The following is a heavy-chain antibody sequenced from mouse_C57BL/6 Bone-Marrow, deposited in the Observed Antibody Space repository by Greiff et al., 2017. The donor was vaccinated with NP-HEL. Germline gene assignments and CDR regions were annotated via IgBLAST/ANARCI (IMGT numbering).Heavy chain of an antibody. J-gene: IGHJ3*01. CDR3: ASYGNFAWFAY. Sequence: QVQLQQSGAELAKPGASVKLSCKASGYTFTSYWMHWVKQRPGQGLEWIGYINPSSGYTKYNQKFKAKATLTADKSSSTADMQLSSLTYEDSAVYYCASYGNFAWFAYWGKGTLVTVSA. CDR2: INPSSGYT. V-gene: IGHV1-7*01. D-gene: IGHD2-1*01. CDR1: GYTFTSYW.